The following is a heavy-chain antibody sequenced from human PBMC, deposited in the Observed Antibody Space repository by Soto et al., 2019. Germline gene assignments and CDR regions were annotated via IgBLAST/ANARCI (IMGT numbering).Heavy chain of an antibody. V-gene: IGHV3-23*01. CDR1: GFTFSSYA. Sequence: DVQLLESGGHLVQPGGSLRLSCAASGFTFSSYAMSWVRQAPGKGLEWVSSVSAGGDMTYYSDSVKGRFTISRDNSNNALFLQMNSLRIEDTALYYCARGDLGGSGSPASYYYSGLDVRGQGTTVTVS. D-gene: IGHD3-10*01. CDR3: ARGDLGGSGSPASYYYSGLDV. J-gene: IGHJ6*02. CDR2: VSAGGDMT.